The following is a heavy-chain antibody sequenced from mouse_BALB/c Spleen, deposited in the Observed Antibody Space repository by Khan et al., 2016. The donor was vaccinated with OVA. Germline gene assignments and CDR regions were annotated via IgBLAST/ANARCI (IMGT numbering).Heavy chain of an antibody. CDR1: GYTFTSNT. Sequence: QVQLKQSGAELARPGASVRMSCKASGYTFTSNTMHWVKQRPGQGLEWIGYINPRSDSTNYNQNFKDKATLTADKSSRTAYMQLSSLTSEDSAVYYCARRTTGYTMDYWGQGTSVTVSS. CDR2: INPRSDST. D-gene: IGHD2-14*01. V-gene: IGHV1-4*01. J-gene: IGHJ4*01. CDR3: ARRTTGYTMDY.